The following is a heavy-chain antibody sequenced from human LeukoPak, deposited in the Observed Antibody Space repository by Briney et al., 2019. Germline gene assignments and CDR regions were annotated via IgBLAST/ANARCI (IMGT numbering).Heavy chain of an antibody. CDR1: GGSFSGYY. J-gene: IGHJ4*02. CDR3: AREYSSGYRFDY. Sequence: SETLSLTCAVYGGSFSGYYWSWIRQPPGKGLEWIGEINHSGSTNYNPSLKSRVTISVDTPKNQFSLKLSSVTAADTAVYYCAREYSSGYRFDYWGQGTLVTVSS. CDR2: INHSGST. D-gene: IGHD6-19*01. V-gene: IGHV4-34*01.